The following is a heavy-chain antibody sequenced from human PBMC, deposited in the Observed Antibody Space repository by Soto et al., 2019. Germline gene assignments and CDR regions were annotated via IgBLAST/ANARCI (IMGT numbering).Heavy chain of an antibody. CDR1: GYSVISYG. Sequence: ASVKVSCKASGYSVISYGFDWVRQAPGQGLEWMGWISANKGNKYYAQNFQGRVTLTTDTSTSTAYMELRGLRSDDTAVYYCGRVRAAARPVDYRGKGTRGTASS. J-gene: IGHJ4*02. D-gene: IGHD6-6*01. CDR3: GRVRAAARPVDY. V-gene: IGHV1-18*01. CDR2: ISANKGNK.